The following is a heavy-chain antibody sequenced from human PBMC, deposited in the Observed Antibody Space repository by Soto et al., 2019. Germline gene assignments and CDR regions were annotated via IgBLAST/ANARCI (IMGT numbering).Heavy chain of an antibody. J-gene: IGHJ6*02. Sequence: QVQLVESGGGVVQPGRSLRLSCAASGFTFSSYGMHWVRQAPGKGLEWVAVIWYDGSNKYYADSVKGRFTISRDNSKNVLYLQMNSLRAEDTTVYYCARDLSGSGTDGMYVWGHGTTVTGSS. CDR2: IWYDGSNK. D-gene: IGHD3-10*01. CDR3: ARDLSGSGTDGMYV. V-gene: IGHV3-33*01. CDR1: GFTFSSYG.